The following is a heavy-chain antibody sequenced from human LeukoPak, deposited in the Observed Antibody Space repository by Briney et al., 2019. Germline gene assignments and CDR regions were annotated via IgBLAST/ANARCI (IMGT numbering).Heavy chain of an antibody. Sequence: GGFLRLSCAASGFTFSSYAMSWVRQAPGKGLEWVSAISGSGGSTYYADSVKGRFTISRDNSKNTLYLQMNSLRAEDTAVYYCAKVNRHIVVVTAIDHWGQGTLVTVSS. J-gene: IGHJ5*02. D-gene: IGHD2-21*02. CDR2: ISGSGGST. CDR1: GFTFSSYA. CDR3: AKVNRHIVVVTAIDH. V-gene: IGHV3-23*01.